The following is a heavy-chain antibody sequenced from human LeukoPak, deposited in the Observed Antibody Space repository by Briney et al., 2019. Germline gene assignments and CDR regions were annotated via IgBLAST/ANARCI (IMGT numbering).Heavy chain of an antibody. CDR1: GYTFTGYY. Sequence: ASVKVSCKASGYTFTGYYMHWVRQAPGQGLEWMGWINPNSGGTNYAQKFQGRVTMTRDTSISTAYMELSRLRSDDTAVYYCARDSYGDYRTAYFDYWGQGNLGTVSS. V-gene: IGHV1-2*02. J-gene: IGHJ4*02. CDR3: ARDSYGDYRTAYFDY. CDR2: INPNSGGT. D-gene: IGHD4-17*01.